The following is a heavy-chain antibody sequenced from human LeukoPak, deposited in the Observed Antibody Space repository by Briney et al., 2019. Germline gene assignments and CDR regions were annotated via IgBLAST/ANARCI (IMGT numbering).Heavy chain of an antibody. J-gene: IGHJ4*02. V-gene: IGHV3-23*01. CDR3: ATEKGDSPDY. Sequence: AGSLRLSCAASGFTFSTYAMSWVRQAPGKGLEWVSGISGSGGNTYYADSVKGRFTISRDNSKDTLYLQMNSLRAEDTAVYYCATEKGDSPDYWGQGTLVTVSS. CDR2: ISGSGGNT. D-gene: IGHD2-21*01. CDR1: GFTFSTYA.